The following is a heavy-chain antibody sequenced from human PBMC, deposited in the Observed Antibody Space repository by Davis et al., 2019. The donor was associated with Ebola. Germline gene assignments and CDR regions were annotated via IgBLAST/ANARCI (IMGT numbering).Heavy chain of an antibody. CDR1: GFTFSSYA. J-gene: IGHJ5*02. CDR2: ISGSGGST. CDR3: ASRRQQGYHNWFDP. D-gene: IGHD2-15*01. Sequence: PGGSLRLSCAASGFTFSSYAMSWVRQAPGKGLEWVSAISGSGGSTYYADSVKGRFTISRDNSKNTLYLQMNSLRAEDTAVYYCASRRQQGYHNWFDPWGQGTLVTVSS. V-gene: IGHV3-23*01.